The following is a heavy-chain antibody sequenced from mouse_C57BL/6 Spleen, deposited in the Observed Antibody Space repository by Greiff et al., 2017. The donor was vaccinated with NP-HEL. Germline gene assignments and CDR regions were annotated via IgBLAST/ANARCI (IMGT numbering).Heavy chain of an antibody. CDR1: GSTFTDYD. J-gene: IGHJ2*01. CDR2: IYPGDGDT. D-gene: IGHD4-1*01. CDR3: ARSTGIKGYFDY. Sequence: EVQLQESGAELVKPGASVKLSCTASGSTFTDYDMHWVKQRPEQGLEWIGCIYPGDGDTKYDPKFQGKATMTADTSSNTAYLQLSSLTSEDTAVYYCARSTGIKGYFDYWGQGTTLTVSS. V-gene: IGHV14-2*01.